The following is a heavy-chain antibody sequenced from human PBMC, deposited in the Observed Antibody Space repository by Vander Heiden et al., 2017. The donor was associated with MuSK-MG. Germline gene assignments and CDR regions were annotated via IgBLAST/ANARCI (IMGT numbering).Heavy chain of an antibody. V-gene: IGHV3-48*03. CDR2: IGSSGGTF. J-gene: IGHJ4*02. Sequence: EVQLVESGGDLVQPGGSLRLACAASGFPSISHHMHWIRLAPGKGLEWVSKIGSSGGTFYYADSVKGRFTISRDNAKNSLYLQMNSLRIEDTALYYCAREGQGGGFDYWGQGTLVTVSS. D-gene: IGHD3-16*01. CDR3: AREGQGGGFDY. CDR1: GFPSISHH.